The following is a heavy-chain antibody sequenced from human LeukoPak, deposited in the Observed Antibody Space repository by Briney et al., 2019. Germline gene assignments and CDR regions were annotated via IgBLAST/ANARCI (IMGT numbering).Heavy chain of an antibody. CDR3: ARAVGILYARFDP. J-gene: IGHJ5*02. CDR2: INHSGST. D-gene: IGHD2-15*01. Sequence: SETLSLTCTVSGGSISSSSYYWSWIRQPPGKGLEWIGEINHSGSTNYNPSLKSRVTISVDTSKNQFSLKLSSVTAADTAVYYCARAVGILYARFDPWGQGTLVTVSS. CDR1: GGSISSSSYY. V-gene: IGHV4-39*07.